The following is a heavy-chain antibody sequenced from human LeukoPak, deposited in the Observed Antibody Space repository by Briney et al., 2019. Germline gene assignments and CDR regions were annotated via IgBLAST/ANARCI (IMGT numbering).Heavy chain of an antibody. Sequence: GESLKISRKGSGYSFTSYWIGWVRQIPGKGLEWMGIIYPGDSDTRYSPSFQGQVTISADKSISTAYLQWSNLKASDTAMYYCARRYCSGGSCYYFDYWGQGTLVTVSS. D-gene: IGHD2-15*01. CDR2: IYPGDSDT. V-gene: IGHV5-51*01. CDR3: ARRYCSGGSCYYFDY. J-gene: IGHJ4*02. CDR1: GYSFTSYW.